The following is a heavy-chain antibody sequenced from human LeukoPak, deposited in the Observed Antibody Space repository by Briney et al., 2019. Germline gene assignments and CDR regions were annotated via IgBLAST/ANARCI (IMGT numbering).Heavy chain of an antibody. D-gene: IGHD6-13*01. CDR3: ARSPLAAAGIYYYYGMDV. J-gene: IGHJ6*02. CDR2: IIPIFGIA. Sequence: SVKVSCKASGGTFSSYAISWVRQAPGQGLEWMGKIIPIFGIANYAQKFQGRVTITADKSTNTAYMELSSLRSEDTAVYYCARSPLAAAGIYYYYGMDVWGQGTTVTVSS. CDR1: GGTFSSYA. V-gene: IGHV1-69*04.